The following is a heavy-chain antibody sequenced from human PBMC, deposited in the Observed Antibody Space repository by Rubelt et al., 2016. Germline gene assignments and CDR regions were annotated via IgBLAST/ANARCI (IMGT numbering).Heavy chain of an antibody. D-gene: IGHD6-13*01. CDR1: GYSFTSYW. Sequence: VTKSGESLRISCKGSGYSFTSYWISWVRQMPGKGLEWMGRIDPSDSYTKYSPSFQGHVTISADKSTSTAYLQWSSLKASDTAMYYCARGGVGSSWYFWGQGTLVSVSS. CDR3: ARGGVGSSWYF. J-gene: IGHJ4*02. V-gene: IGHV5-10-1*01. CDR2: IDPSDSYT.